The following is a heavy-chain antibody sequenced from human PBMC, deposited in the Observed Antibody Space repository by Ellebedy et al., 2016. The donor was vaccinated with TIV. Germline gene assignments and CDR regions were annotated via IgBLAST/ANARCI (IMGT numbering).Heavy chain of an antibody. CDR1: GYTFTSYG. D-gene: IGHD4-17*01. V-gene: IGHV1-18*01. CDR2: ISAYNGNT. CDR3: ARDPLTDYGDYRGWFDP. J-gene: IGHJ5*02. Sequence: ASVKVSCXASGYTFTSYGISWVRQAPGQGLEWMGWISAYNGNTNYAQKLQGRVTMTTDTSTSTAYMELRSLRSDDTAVYYCARDPLTDYGDYRGWFDPWGQGTLVTVSS.